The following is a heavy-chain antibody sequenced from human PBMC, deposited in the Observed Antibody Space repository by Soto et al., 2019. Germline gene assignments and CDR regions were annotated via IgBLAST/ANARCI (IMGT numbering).Heavy chain of an antibody. V-gene: IGHV4-4*02. CDR1: GGSISSSNW. D-gene: IGHD5-12*01. CDR3: APGYSGYDPSFDY. Sequence: QVQLQESGPGLVKPSGTLSLTCAVSGGSISSSNWWSWVRQPPGKGLEWIGEIYHSGSTNYNPSLKSRVXXSXDXSKHQFSLKLRSVTAADTAVYYCAPGYSGYDPSFDYWGQGTLVTVSS. J-gene: IGHJ4*02. CDR2: IYHSGST.